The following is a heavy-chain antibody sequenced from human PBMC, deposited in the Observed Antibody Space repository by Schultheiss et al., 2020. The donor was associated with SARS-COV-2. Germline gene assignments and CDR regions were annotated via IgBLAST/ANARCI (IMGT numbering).Heavy chain of an antibody. CDR1: GFTFSSYG. CDR3: AKEKWELRDYYYYGMDV. CDR2: ISYDGSNK. J-gene: IGHJ6*02. V-gene: IGHV3-30*18. D-gene: IGHD1-26*01. Sequence: GGSLRLSCAASGFTFSSYGMHWVRQAPGKGLEWVAVISYDGSNKYYADSVKGRFTISRDNSKNTLYLQINSLRAEDTAVYYCAKEKWELRDYYYYGMDVWGQGTTVTVSS.